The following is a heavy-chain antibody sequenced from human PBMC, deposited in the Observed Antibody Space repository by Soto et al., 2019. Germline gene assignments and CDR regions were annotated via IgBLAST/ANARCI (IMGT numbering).Heavy chain of an antibody. CDR2: IWYDGSKK. V-gene: IGHV3-33*01. J-gene: IGHJ4*02. D-gene: IGHD1-26*01. CDR3: ARAWEHLYFDY. Sequence: GGSLRLSCEASGFTFSYHGMHWVRQAPGKGLEWVANIWYDGSKKNYAESVKGRFTISRDNSKDTLSLQMNSLRVEDTAVYYCARAWEHLYFDYWGQGALVTVSS. CDR1: GFTFSYHG.